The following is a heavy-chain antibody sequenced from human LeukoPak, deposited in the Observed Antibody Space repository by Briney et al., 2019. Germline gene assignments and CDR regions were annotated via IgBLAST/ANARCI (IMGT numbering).Heavy chain of an antibody. J-gene: IGHJ5*02. Sequence: SETLSLTCAVYGVSFSGYYWSWIRQPPGKGLEWIGEINHSGSTNYNPSLKSRVTISVDTSKNQFSLKLSSVTAADTAVYYCARGRFSRSWRRGWFAPWGQGTLVTVSS. CDR2: INHSGST. D-gene: IGHD6-13*01. CDR1: GVSFSGYY. CDR3: ARGRFSRSWRRGWFAP. V-gene: IGHV4-34*01.